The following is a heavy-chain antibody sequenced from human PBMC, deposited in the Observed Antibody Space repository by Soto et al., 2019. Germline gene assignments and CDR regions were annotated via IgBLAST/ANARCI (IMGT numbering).Heavy chain of an antibody. CDR2: ISGSGGST. CDR1: GFTFSSYA. CDR3: AKTITTRALFDY. J-gene: IGHJ4*02. Sequence: VGSLRLSGAASGFTFSSYAMSWVRQAPGRGLEWVSAISGSGGSTYYADSVKGRFTISRDNSKNTLYLQMNSLRAEDTAVYYCAKTITTRALFDYWGQGTLVTVSS. D-gene: IGHD3-22*01. V-gene: IGHV3-23*01.